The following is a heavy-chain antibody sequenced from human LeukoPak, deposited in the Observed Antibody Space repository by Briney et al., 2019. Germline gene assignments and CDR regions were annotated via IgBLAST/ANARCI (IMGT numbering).Heavy chain of an antibody. D-gene: IGHD6-19*01. CDR3: AKLYRAVTGMFFDY. CDR1: GFTFNIYS. CDR2: ISGSGGST. Sequence: GGSLRLSCAASGFTFNIYSMSWVRQAPGKGLEWGSAISGSGGSTYYADSVKGRFTISRENSKNTLYLQMNSLRAGDTAVYYCAKLYRAVTGMFFDYWGQGTLVTVSS. J-gene: IGHJ4*02. V-gene: IGHV3-23*01.